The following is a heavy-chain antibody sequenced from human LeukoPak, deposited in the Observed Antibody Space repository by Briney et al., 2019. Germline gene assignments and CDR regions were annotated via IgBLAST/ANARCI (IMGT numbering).Heavy chain of an antibody. CDR1: GYSISSGYY. CDR3: ARDLYCSSTSCSNWFDP. V-gene: IGHV4-38-2*02. J-gene: IGHJ5*02. CDR2: IYHSGST. D-gene: IGHD2-2*01. Sequence: SETLSLTCTVSGYSISSGYYWGWIRQPPGKGLEWIGSIYHSGSTYYNPSLKSRVTISVDTSKNQFSLKLSSVTAADTAVYYCARDLYCSSTSCSNWFDPWGQGTLVTVSS.